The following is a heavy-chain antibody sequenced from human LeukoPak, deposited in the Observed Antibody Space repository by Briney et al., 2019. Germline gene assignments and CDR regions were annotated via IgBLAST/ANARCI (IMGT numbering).Heavy chain of an antibody. CDR1: GGSISSSRYY. CDR2: IYYSGST. D-gene: IGHD3-22*01. V-gene: IGHV4-39*01. CDR3: ARQNYYDSSGNFDY. Sequence: SETLSLTCTVSGGSISSSRYYWGWIRQPPGKGLEWIGSIYYSGSTYYNPSLKSRVTISVDTSKNQFSLKLSSVTAADTAVYYCARQNYYDSSGNFDYWGQGTLVTVSS. J-gene: IGHJ4*02.